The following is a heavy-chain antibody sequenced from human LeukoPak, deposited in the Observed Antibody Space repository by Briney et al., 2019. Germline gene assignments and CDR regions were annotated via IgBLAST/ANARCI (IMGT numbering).Heavy chain of an antibody. CDR2: TYFGSKWYN. V-gene: IGHV6-1*01. D-gene: IGHD1-1*01. J-gene: IGHJ3*01. Sequence: QTVSLTCAISGDSVSNNGVAWNGIRQSPSRGLEWLGRTYFGSKWYNDYAVSVKSRITINPDTSKNQFSLQLNSVTPEDTAVYYCARQRSRALDLWGQGTIVTVSS. CDR1: GDSVSNNGVA. CDR3: ARQRSRALDL.